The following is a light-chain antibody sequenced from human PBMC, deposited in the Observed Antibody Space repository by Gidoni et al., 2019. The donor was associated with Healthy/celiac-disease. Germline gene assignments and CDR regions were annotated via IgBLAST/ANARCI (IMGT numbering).Light chain of an antibody. J-gene: IGKJ5*01. CDR2: AAF. Sequence: EIQMTKSPSSLSASVGDRVTITCRASQSISSYLDWYTQKPGKAPKLLTYAAFSLQSWVPARFSGSGSGTDFTLTISSLQPEYFATYYCQHSYSTPPITFGQGTRLEIK. V-gene: IGKV1-39*01. CDR3: QHSYSTPPIT. CDR1: QSISSY.